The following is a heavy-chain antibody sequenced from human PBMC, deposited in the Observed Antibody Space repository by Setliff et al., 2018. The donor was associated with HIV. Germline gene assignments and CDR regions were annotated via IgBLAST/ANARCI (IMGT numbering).Heavy chain of an antibody. CDR1: GGTFSSYA. D-gene: IGHD1-26*01. CDR3: ARDRGAYYECFDQ. Sequence: SVKVSCKTSGGTFSSYAVSWVRQAPGQRPEWMGGVVPRDASTKYSQKFEDRITITAEKSTTTVYMELRSLTSADTAVYFCARDRGAYYECFDQWGQGTLVTVSS. CDR2: VVPRDAST. J-gene: IGHJ4*02. V-gene: IGHV1-69*06.